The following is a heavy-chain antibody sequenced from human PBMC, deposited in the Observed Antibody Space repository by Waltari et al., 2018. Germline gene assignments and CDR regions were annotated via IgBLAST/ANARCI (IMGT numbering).Heavy chain of an antibody. J-gene: IGHJ4*02. CDR2: INHSGRT. V-gene: IGHV4-34*01. D-gene: IGHD3-10*01. CDR3: ARVGYGSGSYFVDY. Sequence: QVQLQQWGAGLLKPSETLSLTCAVYGGSFSGYYWSWIRQPQGKGLEWIGEINHSGRTHYNPSLKSRVTISVETSKNQFSLKLSSVTAADTAVYYGARVGYGSGSYFVDYWGQGTLVTVSS. CDR1: GGSFSGYY.